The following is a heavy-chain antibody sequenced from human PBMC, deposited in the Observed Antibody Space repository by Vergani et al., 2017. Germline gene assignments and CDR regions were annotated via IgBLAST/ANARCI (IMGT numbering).Heavy chain of an antibody. D-gene: IGHD2-8*01. CDR1: GYTFTGYY. CDR2: IVVGSGNT. J-gene: IGHJ4*02. V-gene: IGHV1-58*02. Sequence: QLVQSGAEVKKPGASVKVSCKASGYTFTGYYMHWVRQAPGQGLEWIGWIVVGSGNTNYAQKFQERVTSTRDMSTSTAYMELSSLRSEDTAVYYCAAMEYVWGQGTLVTVSS. CDR3: AAMEYV.